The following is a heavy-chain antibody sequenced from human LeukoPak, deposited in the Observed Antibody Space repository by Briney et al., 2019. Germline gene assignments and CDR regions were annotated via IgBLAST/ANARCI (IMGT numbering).Heavy chain of an antibody. Sequence: PSETLSLTCSVSGGSISSHHWGWIRQPAGKGLEWIGRVYNSGSTTYNPSLKSRVSMSVDTSKNQVSLKLGSVTAADTAVYYCARDAVTQTGIYYYYCMDVWGKGTTVTVSS. CDR2: VYNSGST. CDR1: GGSISSHH. J-gene: IGHJ6*03. CDR3: ARDAVTQTGIYYYYCMDV. D-gene: IGHD4-17*01. V-gene: IGHV4-4*07.